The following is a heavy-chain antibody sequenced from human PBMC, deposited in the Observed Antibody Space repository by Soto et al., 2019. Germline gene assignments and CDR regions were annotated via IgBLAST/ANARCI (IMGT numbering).Heavy chain of an antibody. J-gene: IGHJ4*02. V-gene: IGHV4-39*01. Sequence: QLQLQESGPGLVKPSETLSLTCTVSGGSISGSSYYWGWIRQPPGKGLEWVGSIYYSGDTYYNPSLESRVTISVATSKNQFSLRLSSVTAADTAVYYCENAYSTSPNDYWGQGTLVTVSS. CDR2: IYYSGDT. CDR1: GGSISGSSYY. CDR3: ENAYSTSPNDY. D-gene: IGHD2-2*01.